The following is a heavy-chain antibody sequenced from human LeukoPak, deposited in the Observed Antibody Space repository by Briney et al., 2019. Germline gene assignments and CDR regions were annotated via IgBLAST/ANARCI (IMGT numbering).Heavy chain of an antibody. CDR2: ISWNSGTI. V-gene: IGHV3-9*01. J-gene: IGHJ4*02. CDR1: GFTFDDYG. D-gene: IGHD1-26*01. CDR3: AKDMEEWELRYYFDY. Sequence: GRSLRLSCAASGFTFDDYGMHWVRQAPGKGLEWVSGISWNSGTIVYADSVKGRFTISRDNARNSLYLQMNSLRPEDTAFYYCAKDMEEWELRYYFDYWGQGTLVTVSS.